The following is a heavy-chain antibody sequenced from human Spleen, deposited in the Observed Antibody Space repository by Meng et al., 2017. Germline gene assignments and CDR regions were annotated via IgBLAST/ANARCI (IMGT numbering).Heavy chain of an antibody. CDR2: IYYSGSN. J-gene: IGHJ4*02. Sequence: QASGPVQVTAPEPLGLTCTVSGGSIGSGGYNWRWLCQHPVKRLAWIGHIYYSGSNHYSPSIKSLVLITVDTSTEELSMKLISVTVADTAADYSARCPGIAEAGKSFDYWGQGTLVTVSS. CDR3: ARCPGIAEAGKSFDY. CDR1: GGSIGSGGYN. D-gene: IGHD6-13*01. V-gene: IGHV4-31*01.